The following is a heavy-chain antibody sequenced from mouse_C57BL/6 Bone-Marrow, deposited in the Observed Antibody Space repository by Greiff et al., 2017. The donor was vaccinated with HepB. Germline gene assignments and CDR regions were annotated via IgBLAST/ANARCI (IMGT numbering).Heavy chain of an antibody. CDR3: ARSLLCFDV. D-gene: IGHD2-10*01. Sequence: VQLQQSGPVLVKPGASVKMSCKASGYTFTDYYMNWVKQSHGKSLEWIGVINPYNGGTSYNQKFKGKATLTVDKSSSTAYMELNSLTSEDSAVYYCARSLLCFDVGGTGTTVTVSS. V-gene: IGHV1-19*01. CDR1: GYTFTDYY. J-gene: IGHJ1*03. CDR2: INPYNGGT.